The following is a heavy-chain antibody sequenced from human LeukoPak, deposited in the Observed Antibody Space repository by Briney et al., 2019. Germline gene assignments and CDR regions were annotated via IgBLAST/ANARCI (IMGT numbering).Heavy chain of an antibody. V-gene: IGHV3-7*04. D-gene: IGHD2/OR15-2a*01. J-gene: IGHJ4*02. CDR1: GFTFSNYW. CDR3: ARGDHFSGHY. Sequence: GGSLRLSCAASGFTFSNYWMSWVRQAPGKGLEWVANINQDGSETYYVDFVKGRFTISRDNAKNSLYLQMNSLRADDTPIYYCARGDHFSGHYWGQGTLVTVSS. CDR2: INQDGSET.